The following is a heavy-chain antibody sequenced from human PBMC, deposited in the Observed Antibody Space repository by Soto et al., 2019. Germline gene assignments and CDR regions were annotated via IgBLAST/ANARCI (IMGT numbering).Heavy chain of an antibody. CDR3: ARDKGQERLVLAYYYYGMDV. J-gene: IGHJ6*02. Sequence: QVQLVQSGAEVKKPGASVKVSCKASGYTFTSYYMHWVRQAPGQGLEWMGIINPSGGSTSYAQKFQGRVTMTRDTSTSTVYMELSSLRSEDTAVYYCARDKGQERLVLAYYYYGMDVWGQGTTVTVSS. CDR2: INPSGGST. D-gene: IGHD6-19*01. V-gene: IGHV1-46*01. CDR1: GYTFTSYY.